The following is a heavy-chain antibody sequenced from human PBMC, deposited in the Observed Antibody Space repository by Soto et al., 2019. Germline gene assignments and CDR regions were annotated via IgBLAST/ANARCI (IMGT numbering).Heavy chain of an antibody. V-gene: IGHV5-51*01. J-gene: IGHJ3*02. CDR3: ARQGSRYYENDAFDI. CDR1: GYSFTSYW. CDR2: IYPGDSDT. Sequence: LGESLKISCQGSGYSFTSYWIGWVRQMPGKGLEWMGIIYPGDSDTRYSPSFQGQVTISADKSISTAYLQWSSLKASDTAMCYCARQGSRYYENDAFDIWGQGTMVTVSS. D-gene: IGHD3-22*01.